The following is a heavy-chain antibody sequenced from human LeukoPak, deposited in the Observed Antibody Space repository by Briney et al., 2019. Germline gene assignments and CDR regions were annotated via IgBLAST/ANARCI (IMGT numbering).Heavy chain of an antibody. V-gene: IGHV3-15*01. CDR2: IKSKTDGGTT. CDR3: TTLTGIPQFDY. J-gene: IGHJ4*02. CDR1: GFTFSNAW. D-gene: IGHD1-14*01. Sequence: GGSLRLSCAASGFTFSNAWMTWVRQGPGKGLEWVGRIKSKTDGGTTDYAAPVKGRFTISRDDSKNTLYLQINSLKTEDTAVYYCTTLTGIPQFDYWGQGTLVTVSS.